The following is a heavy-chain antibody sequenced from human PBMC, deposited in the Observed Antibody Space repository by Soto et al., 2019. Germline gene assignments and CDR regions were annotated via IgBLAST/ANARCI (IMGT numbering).Heavy chain of an antibody. CDR1: GYSFPTYW. D-gene: IGHD2-8*01. V-gene: IGHV5-10-1*03. CDR3: ARHKKNADALFDY. J-gene: IGHJ4*02. Sequence: EVQLVQSGGEVKKPGESLKISCKGSGYSFPTYWISWVRQMPGKGLEWMGRIDPSDSYTSYRPSFQGHVTISVDKSISTAYLQLSSLQASDTAMYYCARHKKNADALFDYWGQGTLVTVSS. CDR2: IDPSDSYT.